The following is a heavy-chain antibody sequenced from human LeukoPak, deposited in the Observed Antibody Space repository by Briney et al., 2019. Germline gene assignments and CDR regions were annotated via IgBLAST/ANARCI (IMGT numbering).Heavy chain of an antibody. Sequence: GGSLRLSCAASGFTFSSYAMSWVRQAPGKGLEWVSAISGSGGSTYYADSVKGRFTISRDNSKNTLYLQMNSLRAEDTAVYYCAKDLRCSSTSRSPAGVKWGQGTLVTVSS. CDR2: ISGSGGST. V-gene: IGHV3-23*01. CDR1: GFTFSSYA. J-gene: IGHJ4*02. D-gene: IGHD2-2*01. CDR3: AKDLRCSSTSRSPAGVK.